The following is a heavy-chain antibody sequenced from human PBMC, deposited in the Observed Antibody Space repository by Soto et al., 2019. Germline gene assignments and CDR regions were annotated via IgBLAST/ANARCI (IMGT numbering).Heavy chain of an antibody. D-gene: IGHD6-19*01. J-gene: IGHJ4*02. Sequence: EVQLVESGGGLVQPGGSLRLSCAASGIRISSYWMNWVRQAPGKGLEWVASIRKDGSEKYYVDSVKGRFTISRDNAKNSLYLQMNSPRDDDTAVYYCAGGSGWLSDYWGRGTLVTVSS. CDR3: AGGSGWLSDY. CDR2: IRKDGSEK. V-gene: IGHV3-7*03. CDR1: GIRISSYW.